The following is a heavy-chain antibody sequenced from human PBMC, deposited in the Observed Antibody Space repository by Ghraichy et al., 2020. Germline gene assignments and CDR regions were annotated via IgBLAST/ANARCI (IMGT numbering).Heavy chain of an antibody. CDR2: VHAGNGNT. D-gene: IGHD3-9*01. J-gene: IGHJ6*02. V-gene: IGHV1-3*01. CDR1: GYTFTTYA. CDR3: AREHDRLTVYGMDV. Sequence: ASVKVSCKASGYTFTTYALHWVRQAPGQGLEYMGWVHAGNGNTKYSQKFQGRVTISRDTSASTAYMELSSLRSEDTAVYYCAREHDRLTVYGMDVWGQGTTVTVSS.